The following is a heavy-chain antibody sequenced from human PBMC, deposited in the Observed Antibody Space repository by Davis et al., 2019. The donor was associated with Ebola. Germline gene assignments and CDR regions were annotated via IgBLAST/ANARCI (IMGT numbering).Heavy chain of an antibody. D-gene: IGHD3-3*01. CDR1: GGSISSGDYY. J-gene: IGHJ6*03. CDR2: INHSGST. Sequence: SETLSLTCTVSGGSISSGDYYWSWIRQPPGKGLEWIGEINHSGSTNYNPSLKSRVTISVDTSKNQFSLKLSSVTAADTAVYYCARIIRFLEWLSPRVDYYMDVWGKGTAVTVSS. CDR3: ARIIRFLEWLSPRVDYYMDV. V-gene: IGHV4-39*07.